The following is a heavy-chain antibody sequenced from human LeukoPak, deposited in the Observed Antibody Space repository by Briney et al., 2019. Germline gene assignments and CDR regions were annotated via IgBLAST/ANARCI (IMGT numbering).Heavy chain of an antibody. CDR3: ARSYSSSWFARGSCDY. Sequence: ASVKVSCKASGYTFTSYGISWVRQAPGQGLEWMGWISAYNGNTNYAQKLQGRVTMTTDTSTSTAYMELRSLRSDDTAVYYCARSYSSSWFARGSCDYWGQGTLVTISS. D-gene: IGHD6-13*01. CDR2: ISAYNGNT. J-gene: IGHJ4*02. V-gene: IGHV1-18*01. CDR1: GYTFTSYG.